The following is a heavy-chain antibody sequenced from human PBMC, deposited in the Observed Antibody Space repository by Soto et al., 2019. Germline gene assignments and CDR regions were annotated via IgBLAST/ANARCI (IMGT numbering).Heavy chain of an antibody. V-gene: IGHV4-31*03. D-gene: IGHD4-17*01. J-gene: IGHJ4*02. CDR1: GGSISSGGYY. Sequence: SETLSLTCTVSGGSISSGGYYWSWIRQHPGKGLEWIGYIYYSGSTYYNPSLKSRVTISVDTSKNQFSLKLSSVTAADTAVYYCAGSMTTVTTFSDYFDYWGQETLVTVSS. CDR3: AGSMTTVTTFSDYFDY. CDR2: IYYSGST.